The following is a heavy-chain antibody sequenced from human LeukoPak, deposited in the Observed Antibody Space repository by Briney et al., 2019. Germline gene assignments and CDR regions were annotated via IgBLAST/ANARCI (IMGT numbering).Heavy chain of an antibody. J-gene: IGHJ4*02. CDR1: GFTVSSNY. D-gene: IGHD5-18*01. CDR2: IYSGGST. Sequence: GGSMRLSCGASGFTVSSNYMSWVRQAPGKVLEWVAVIYSGGSTYYADSVKGRFTISRDNSKNTLYLQMNSLRAEDTAVYYCARDKVYSYGLETTYWGQGTLVTVSS. CDR3: ARDKVYSYGLETTY. V-gene: IGHV3-66*01.